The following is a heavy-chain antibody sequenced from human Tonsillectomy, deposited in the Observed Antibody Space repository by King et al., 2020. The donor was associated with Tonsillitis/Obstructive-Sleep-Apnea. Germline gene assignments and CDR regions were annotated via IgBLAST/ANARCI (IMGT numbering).Heavy chain of an antibody. D-gene: IGHD2-2*02. V-gene: IGHV3-30*04. Sequence: HVQLVESGGGVVQPGRSLRLSCAASGFTFRSYAMHWVRQAPGKGLEWVAVISYDGSNKYYADSVKGRFTISRDNSKNTLYLQMNSLRAEDTAMYYCARDLPIVVIPAAIKGGFDYWGQGTLVTVSS. CDR1: GFTFRSYA. J-gene: IGHJ4*02. CDR3: ARDLPIVVIPAAIKGGFDY. CDR2: ISYDGSNK.